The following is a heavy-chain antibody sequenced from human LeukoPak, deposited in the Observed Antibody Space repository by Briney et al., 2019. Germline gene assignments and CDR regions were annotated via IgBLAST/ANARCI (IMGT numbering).Heavy chain of an antibody. CDR1: GFTFSSYA. V-gene: IGHV3-23*01. CDR3: AKSQGRERPTFFPQGQRTKGYFDY. J-gene: IGHJ4*02. CDR2: ISGSGGST. D-gene: IGHD2/OR15-2a*01. Sequence: PGRSLRLSCAASGFTFSSYAMHWVRQAPGKGLEWVSVISGSGGSTYYADSVRGRFTLSRDNSKNTLYLQMNSLRAEDTAVYYCAKSQGRERPTFFPQGQRTKGYFDYWGQGTLVTVSS.